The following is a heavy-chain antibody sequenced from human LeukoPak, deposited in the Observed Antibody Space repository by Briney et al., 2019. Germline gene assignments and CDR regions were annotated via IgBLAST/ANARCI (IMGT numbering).Heavy chain of an antibody. CDR3: ARDVCSSTSCYTNY. CDR1: GGSISSYY. Sequence: SETLSLTCTVSGGSISSYYWSWIRQPPGKGLEWIGYIYGSGNTNYNPSLKSRVTMSIDTSKNQFSLKLSSVTAADTAVYYCARDVCSSTSCYTNYWGQGTLVTVSS. V-gene: IGHV4-59*12. CDR2: IYGSGNT. D-gene: IGHD2-2*02. J-gene: IGHJ4*02.